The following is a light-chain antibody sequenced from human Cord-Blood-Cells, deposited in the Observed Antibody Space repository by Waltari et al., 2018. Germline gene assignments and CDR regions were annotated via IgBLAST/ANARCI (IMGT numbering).Light chain of an antibody. V-gene: IGLV2-8*01. Sequence: QSALTQPPSASGSPGQSVTISCTGTSSDVGGYNYVSWYQQHPGKAPKLMIYEISKRPSGVPDRFSASKSGTAASLTVCGLQAEDEADYYCSSYAGSNNEVFGGGTKLTVL. CDR2: EIS. J-gene: IGLJ2*01. CDR1: SSDVGGYNY. CDR3: SSYAGSNNEV.